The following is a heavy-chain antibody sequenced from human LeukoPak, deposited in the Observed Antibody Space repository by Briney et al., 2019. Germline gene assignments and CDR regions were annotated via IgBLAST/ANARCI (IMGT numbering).Heavy chain of an antibody. V-gene: IGHV4-59*01. CDR1: GGSISSYY. D-gene: IGHD2-2*01. Sequence: SETLSLTCTVSGGSISSYYWSWIRQPPGKGLEWIGYIYYSGSTNYNPSLKSRVTISVDTSKNQFSLKLSSVTAADTAVYYCARDTCSSTSCLRYNWFDPWGQGTLVTVSS. J-gene: IGHJ5*02. CDR3: ARDTCSSTSCLRYNWFDP. CDR2: IYYSGST.